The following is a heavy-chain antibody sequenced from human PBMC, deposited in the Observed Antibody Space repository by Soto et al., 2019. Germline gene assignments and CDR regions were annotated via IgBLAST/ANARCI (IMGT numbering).Heavy chain of an antibody. CDR1: GYSFTSYW. Sequence: PGESLKISCKGSGYSFTSYWISWVRQMPGKGLEWMGRIDPSDSYTNYSPSFQGHVTFSADKSISTAYLQWSSLQASDTAMYYCARLVMASRRGYYGMDVWGQGTTVTVSS. D-gene: IGHD2-21*01. J-gene: IGHJ6*02. CDR3: ARLVMASRRGYYGMDV. V-gene: IGHV5-10-1*01. CDR2: IDPSDSYT.